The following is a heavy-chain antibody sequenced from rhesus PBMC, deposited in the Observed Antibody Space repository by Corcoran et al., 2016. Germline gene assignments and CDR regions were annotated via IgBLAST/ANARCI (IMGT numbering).Heavy chain of an antibody. Sequence: QVQLQESGPGLVKPSETLSLSCDVSGYSISSAYGWNWIRQPPGKGLEWIGYIGGSRGSTDYNAPLMSRVNSSKDTAKNQFSLTLSSVTAADTAVYHCARVNTYHAFDFWGQGLRVTVAS. V-gene: IGHV4-127*01. CDR2: IGGSRGST. CDR1: GYSISSAYG. CDR3: ARVNTYHAFDF. D-gene: IGHD2-15*01. J-gene: IGHJ3*01.